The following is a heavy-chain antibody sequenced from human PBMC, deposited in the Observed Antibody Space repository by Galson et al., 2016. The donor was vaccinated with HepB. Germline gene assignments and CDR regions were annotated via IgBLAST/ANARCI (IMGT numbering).Heavy chain of an antibody. CDR1: GFTFSNSW. V-gene: IGHV3-74*01. CDR2: INTDGRGI. Sequence: SLRLSCAASGFTFSNSWMHWVRQAPGKGLVCVSRINTDGRGIAYADSVKGRFTISRDNAKNTLYLQMNSLRAEDTAVYYCARGLSMTWFDSWGQGTLVTVSS. J-gene: IGHJ5*01. CDR3: ARGLSMTWFDS.